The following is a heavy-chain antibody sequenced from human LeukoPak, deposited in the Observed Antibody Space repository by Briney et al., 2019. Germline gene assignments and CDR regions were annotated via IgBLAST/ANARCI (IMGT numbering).Heavy chain of an antibody. CDR1: GGTFSSYA. V-gene: IGHV1-69*13. CDR2: IIPIFGTA. Sequence: SVKVSCKASGGTFSSYAISWVRQAPGQGLEWMGGIIPIFGTANYAQKFQGRVTITADESTSTAYMELSSLRSEDTAVYYCARLPYCSSTSCQGDYYFDYWGQGTLVTVSS. J-gene: IGHJ4*02. CDR3: ARLPYCSSTSCQGDYYFDY. D-gene: IGHD2-2*01.